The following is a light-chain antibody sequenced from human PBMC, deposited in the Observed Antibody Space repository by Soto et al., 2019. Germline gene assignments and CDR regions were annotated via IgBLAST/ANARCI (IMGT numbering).Light chain of an antibody. J-gene: IGKJ1*01. V-gene: IGKV3-20*01. CDR2: GAS. Sequence: EIVLTQSPDTLSLSPGERATLSCRASQSVTSGYLAWYQQKPGQAPSLLIYGASSRATGIPDRFSGSGSGTDFTLTISRLEPEDFAVYYWQQYGSSPRTFGQGTKVEIK. CDR3: QQYGSSPRT. CDR1: QSVTSGY.